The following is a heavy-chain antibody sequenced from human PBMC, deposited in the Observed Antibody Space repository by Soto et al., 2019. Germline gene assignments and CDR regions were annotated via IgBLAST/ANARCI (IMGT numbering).Heavy chain of an antibody. V-gene: IGHV3-23*01. CDR3: AKTERMDPWAYSFDY. CDR2: IYGGGNGP. J-gene: IGHJ4*02. D-gene: IGHD2-15*01. Sequence: EVQVLESGGGLVQPGGSLRLSCAATGFTFSDFAMSWVRQAPGKGLEWVSRIYGGGNGPHYADSVKGRVTISRDNSKNTLYLQMNSLRAEDTAVYYCAKTERMDPWAYSFDYWGQGTLVTVSS. CDR1: GFTFSDFA.